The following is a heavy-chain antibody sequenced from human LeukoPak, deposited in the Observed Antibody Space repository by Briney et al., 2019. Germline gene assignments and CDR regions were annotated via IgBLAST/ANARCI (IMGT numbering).Heavy chain of an antibody. V-gene: IGHV3-49*04. Sequence: GGSLRLSCTASEFTFGDYAMSWVREAPGKGLEWVGFIRSKAYGGTTEYDASVKGRFTISRDDSKSIAYLQMNSLKTEDTAVYYCTRAPYSNYVNLDYWGQGTLVTVSS. CDR3: TRAPYSNYVNLDY. CDR2: IRSKAYGGTT. J-gene: IGHJ4*02. CDR1: EFTFGDYA. D-gene: IGHD4-11*01.